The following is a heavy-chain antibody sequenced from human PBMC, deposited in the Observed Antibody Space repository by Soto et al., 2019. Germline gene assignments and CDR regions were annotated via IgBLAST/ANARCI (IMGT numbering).Heavy chain of an antibody. Sequence: QVQLVESGGGLVRPGGSLRLSCEASGFTFSDYYMTWIRQAPGKGLEWVSYITGSSDYTNYEDSVKGRFTISRDNVKNSLYLQMNSLRAEDTAVYYCAREYYYGMDVWGQGTTVTVSS. J-gene: IGHJ6*02. V-gene: IGHV3-11*05. CDR1: GFTFSDYY. CDR2: ITGSSDYT. CDR3: AREYYYGMDV.